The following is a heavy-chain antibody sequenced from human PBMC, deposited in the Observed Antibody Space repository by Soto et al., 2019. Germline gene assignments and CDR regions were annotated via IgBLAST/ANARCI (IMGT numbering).Heavy chain of an antibody. CDR3: LLGSADPAGAFDI. CDR1: GFSLSTSGMC. CDR2: IDWDDDK. V-gene: IGHV2-70*11. Sequence: SGPTLVNPTQTLTLTCTFSGFSLSTSGMCVSWIRQPPGKALEWLARIDWDDDKYYSTSLKTRLTISKDTSKNQVVLTMTNMDPVDTATYYCLLGSADPAGAFDIWGQGTMVTVSS. J-gene: IGHJ3*02. D-gene: IGHD3-3*02.